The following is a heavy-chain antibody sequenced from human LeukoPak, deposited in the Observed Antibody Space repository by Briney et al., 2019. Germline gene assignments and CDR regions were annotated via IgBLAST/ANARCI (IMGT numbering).Heavy chain of an antibody. CDR2: IYYSGST. D-gene: IGHD1-1*01. J-gene: IGHJ4*02. V-gene: IGHV4-61*01. CDR3: ARDGGAGTTTSKFDY. CDR1: GGSISSGSYY. Sequence: ASQTLSLTCTVSGGSISSGSYYWSWIRQPPGKGLEWIGYIYYSGSTNYNPSLKSRVTISVDTSKNQFSLKLSSVTAADTAVYYCARDGGAGTTTSKFDYWGQGTLVTVSS.